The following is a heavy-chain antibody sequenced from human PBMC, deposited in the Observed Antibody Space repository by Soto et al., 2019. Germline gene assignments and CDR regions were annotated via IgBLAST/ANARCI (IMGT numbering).Heavy chain of an antibody. CDR1: GFTVTNNC. J-gene: IGHJ4*02. D-gene: IGHD4-17*01. Sequence: EVQLVESGGDLVQPGGSLRLSCAAYGFTVTNNCMSWVRQAPGKGLEWVSIIFTGGNTYYGDSVKGRFTIARDISMNTLYHQINSLRAEDTAVYYCARTYGDYIRYFDYWGQGTLVTVSS. CDR2: IFTGGNT. CDR3: ARTYGDYIRYFDY. V-gene: IGHV3-66*01.